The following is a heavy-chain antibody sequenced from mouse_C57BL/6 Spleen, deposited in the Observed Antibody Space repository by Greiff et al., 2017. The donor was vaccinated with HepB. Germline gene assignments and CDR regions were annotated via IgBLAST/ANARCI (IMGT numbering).Heavy chain of an antibody. Sequence: VQLQQSGTELVKPGASVKLSCKASGYTFTSYWMHWVKQRPGQGLEWIGNINPSNGGTNYNEKFKSKATLTVDKSSSTAYMQLSSLTSEDSAVYYCARDFITTVVAPFDYWGQGTTLTVSS. D-gene: IGHD1-1*01. CDR2: INPSNGGT. V-gene: IGHV1-53*01. CDR3: ARDFITTVVAPFDY. CDR1: GYTFTSYW. J-gene: IGHJ2*01.